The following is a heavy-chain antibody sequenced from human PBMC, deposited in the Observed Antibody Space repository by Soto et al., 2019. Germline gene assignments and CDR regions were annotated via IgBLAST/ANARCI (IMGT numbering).Heavy chain of an antibody. J-gene: IGHJ6*02. Sequence: QLVESGGGLGKPGGSLRLSCEASRFRFSDYYMSWVRQAPGKGLEWVSFISSSGSTIYYADSVKGRFTISRDNAKNSLFPQMNSLRVEDTAVYYCASSEGNYYYYGMDGWGQGTTVTVSS. CDR2: ISSSGSTI. CDR1: RFRFSDYY. V-gene: IGHV3-11*01. CDR3: ASSEGNYYYYGMDG.